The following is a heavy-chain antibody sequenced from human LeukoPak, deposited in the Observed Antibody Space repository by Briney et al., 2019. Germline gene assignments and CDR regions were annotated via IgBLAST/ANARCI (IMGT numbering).Heavy chain of an antibody. V-gene: IGHV3-33*01. CDR2: IWYDGSNK. J-gene: IGHJ3*02. D-gene: IGHD3-10*01. CDR3: ARGPVYYGSGSSHGFDI. Sequence: PGGSLRLSCAASGLTFSSYGMHWVRQAPGKGLERVAVIWYDGSNKYYADSVKGRFTISRDNSKNTLYLQMNSLRAEDTAVYYCARGPVYYGSGSSHGFDIWGQGTMVTVSS. CDR1: GLTFSSYG.